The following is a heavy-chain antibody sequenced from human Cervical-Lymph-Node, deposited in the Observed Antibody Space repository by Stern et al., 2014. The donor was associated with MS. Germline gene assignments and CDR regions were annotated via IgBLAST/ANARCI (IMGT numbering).Heavy chain of an antibody. CDR3: ARGGGDWNAFAI. V-gene: IGHV3-53*01. CDR2: IYSDGRT. D-gene: IGHD2-21*02. Sequence: LQSGGSLRLSCAASGFTVTNNYMSWVRQAPGRGLEWVSVIYSDGRTNYADSVKGRFPISRDPSKNTVFLQMNGLRAEDTAVYYCARGGGDWNAFAIWGQGTTITVSS. J-gene: IGHJ3*02. CDR1: GFTVTNNY.